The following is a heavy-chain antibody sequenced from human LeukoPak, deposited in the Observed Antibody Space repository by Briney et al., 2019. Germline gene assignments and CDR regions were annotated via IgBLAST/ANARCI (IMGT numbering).Heavy chain of an antibody. Sequence: SVKVSCKASGGTFSSYAISWVRQAPGQGLEWMGGIILIFGTANYAQKFQGRVTITTDESTSTAYMELSSLRSEDTAVYYCARIAAAGTASYYYYMDVWGKGTTVTVPS. J-gene: IGHJ6*03. CDR2: IILIFGTA. CDR1: GGTFSSYA. D-gene: IGHD6-13*01. V-gene: IGHV1-69*05. CDR3: ARIAAAGTASYYYYMDV.